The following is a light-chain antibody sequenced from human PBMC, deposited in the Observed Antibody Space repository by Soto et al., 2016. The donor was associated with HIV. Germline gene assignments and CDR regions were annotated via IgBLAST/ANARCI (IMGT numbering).Light chain of an antibody. Sequence: DIQMTQSPSTLSASVGDRVTINCRASQSVSSWLAWYQQKPGKAPKLLIYKASSLESGVPSRFSGSGSGTEFTLTISSLQPDDFATYYCQQYNTVPWTFGQGTKLEMK. J-gene: IGKJ1*01. CDR2: KAS. CDR3: QQYNTVPWT. V-gene: IGKV1-5*03. CDR1: QSVSSW.